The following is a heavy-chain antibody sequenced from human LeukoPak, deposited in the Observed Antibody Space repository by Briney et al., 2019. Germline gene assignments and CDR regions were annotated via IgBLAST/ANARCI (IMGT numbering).Heavy chain of an antibody. Sequence: GGSLRLSCAASGFTFSSYGMHWVRQAPGKGLEWVAFIRYDGSNKYYADSVKGRFTISRDNSKNTLYLQMNILRAEDTAVYYCATIGGYSGYDWPPSFDYWGQGTLVTVSS. D-gene: IGHD5-12*01. CDR1: GFTFSSYG. CDR2: IRYDGSNK. J-gene: IGHJ4*02. CDR3: ATIGGYSGYDWPPSFDY. V-gene: IGHV3-30*02.